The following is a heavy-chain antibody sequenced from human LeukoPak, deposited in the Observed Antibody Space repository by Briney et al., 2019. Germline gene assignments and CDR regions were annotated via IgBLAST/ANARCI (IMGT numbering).Heavy chain of an antibody. J-gene: IGHJ4*02. CDR1: GFTFSSYW. CDR3: AKDVYYDSSGYPYYFDY. D-gene: IGHD3-22*01. Sequence: GGSLRLSCAASGFTFSSYWMSWVRQAPGKGLEWVANIKQDGSEKYYVDSVKGRFTISRDNAKNSLYLQMNSLRAEDTAVYYCAKDVYYDSSGYPYYFDYWGQGTLVTVSS. CDR2: IKQDGSEK. V-gene: IGHV3-7*01.